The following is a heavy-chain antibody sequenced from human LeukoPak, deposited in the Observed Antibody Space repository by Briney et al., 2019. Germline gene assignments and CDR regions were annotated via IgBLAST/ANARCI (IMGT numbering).Heavy chain of an antibody. Sequence: KPSETLSLTCTVSGGSISSGDYYWSWIRQPPGKGLEWIGYIYYSGSTYYNPSLKSRVTISVDTSKNQFSLKLSSVTAADTAVYYCARENRWKVVTAVGPSVDAFDIWGQGTMVTVSS. CDR2: IYYSGST. CDR1: GGSISSGDYY. CDR3: ARENRWKVVTAVGPSVDAFDI. J-gene: IGHJ3*02. V-gene: IGHV4-30-4*01. D-gene: IGHD2-21*02.